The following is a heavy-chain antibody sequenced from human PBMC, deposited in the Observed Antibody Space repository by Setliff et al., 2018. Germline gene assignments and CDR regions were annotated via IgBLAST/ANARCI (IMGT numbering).Heavy chain of an antibody. D-gene: IGHD3-9*01. V-gene: IGHV1-2*02. J-gene: IGHJ3*01. Sequence: GASVKVSCKASGYTLTGYYMHWIRQAPGQGLEWVGWINPNSGVTNYAQKFQGRVTMTRDTSISTAYMELGSLRVDDTAVYYCARDQSFDMGPADAAFDVWGQGTMVTVSS. CDR1: GYTLTGYY. CDR3: ARDQSFDMGPADAAFDV. CDR2: INPNSGVT.